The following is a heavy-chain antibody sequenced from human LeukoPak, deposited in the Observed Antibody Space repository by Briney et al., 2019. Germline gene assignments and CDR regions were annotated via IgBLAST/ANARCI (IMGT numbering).Heavy chain of an antibody. D-gene: IGHD1-26*01. Sequence: SETLSLTCTVSGGSISSYYWSWIRQPAGKGLEWFGRIYTSGSTNYNPSLKSRVTMSVDTSKNQLSLKLSSVTAADTAVYYCARSRELADFDYWGQGTLVTVSS. CDR2: IYTSGST. J-gene: IGHJ4*02. CDR1: GGSISSYY. CDR3: ARSRELADFDY. V-gene: IGHV4-4*07.